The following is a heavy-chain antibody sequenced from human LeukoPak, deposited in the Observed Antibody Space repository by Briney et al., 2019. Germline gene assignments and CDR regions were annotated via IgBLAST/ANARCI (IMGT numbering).Heavy chain of an antibody. V-gene: IGHV4-39*01. CDR3: ARHKRDGYNWFDY. CDR1: GGAISSSSYD. D-gene: IGHD5-24*01. Sequence: KPSETLSLTCTVSGGAISSSSYDWGWIRQPPGKGLEWIGAAYYSGSTFYSPSLKSRVTLSVDMSKNQFSLKVSSVTAADTAVYYCARHKRDGYNWFDYWGQGTLVTVSS. J-gene: IGHJ4*02. CDR2: AYYSGST.